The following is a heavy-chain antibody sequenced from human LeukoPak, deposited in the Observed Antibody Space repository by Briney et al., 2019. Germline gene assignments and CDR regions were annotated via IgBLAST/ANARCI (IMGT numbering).Heavy chain of an antibody. Sequence: ASVKVSCKVSGYTLTELSMHWVRQAPGKGLEWMGGFDPEDGETIYAQKFQGRVTMTEDTSTDTAYMELSSLRSEDTAVYYCATDPSGSYFLPFDYWGQGTLVTVSS. CDR2: FDPEDGET. V-gene: IGHV1-24*01. CDR3: ATDPSGSYFLPFDY. D-gene: IGHD1-26*01. CDR1: GYTLTELS. J-gene: IGHJ4*02.